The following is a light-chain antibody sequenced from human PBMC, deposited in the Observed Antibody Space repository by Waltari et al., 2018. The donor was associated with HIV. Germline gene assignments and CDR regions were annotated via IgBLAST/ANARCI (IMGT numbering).Light chain of an antibody. CDR2: ATI. CDR3: QSYDSSLTMV. V-gene: IGLV1-40*01. CDR1: SSNIGAGYD. J-gene: IGLJ2*01. Sequence: QSVLTQSPSVSGAPGQRVTISCTVGSSNIGAGYDVHWYQRLPGTAPKLLIFATINRPSGVPDRFSGSSSGTSASLAITGLQAEDEADYYCQSYDSSLTMVFGGGTKVTVL.